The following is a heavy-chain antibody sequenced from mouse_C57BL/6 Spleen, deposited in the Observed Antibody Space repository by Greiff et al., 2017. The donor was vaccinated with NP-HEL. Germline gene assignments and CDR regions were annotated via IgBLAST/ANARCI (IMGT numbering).Heavy chain of an antibody. D-gene: IGHD1-1*01. CDR1: GFTFSSYA. Sequence: EVQLQQSGGGLVKPGGSLKLSCAASGFTFSSYAMSWVRQTPEKRLEWVATISDGGSYTYYPDNVKGRFTISRDNAKNNLYLQMSHLKSEDTAMYYCAREGHYYGSPFDYWGQGTTLTVSS. V-gene: IGHV5-4*01. CDR3: AREGHYYGSPFDY. CDR2: ISDGGSYT. J-gene: IGHJ2*01.